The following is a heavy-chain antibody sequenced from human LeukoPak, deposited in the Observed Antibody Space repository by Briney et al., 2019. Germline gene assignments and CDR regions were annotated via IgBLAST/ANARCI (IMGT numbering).Heavy chain of an antibody. CDR1: GFTFSSYA. Sequence: PGGSLRLSCAASGFTFSSYAMSWVRQAPGKGLEWVSAISGCGGSTYYADSVKGRFTISRDNSKNTLYLQMNSLRAEDTAVYYCAKDLSTNDFWSGYYYFDYWGQGTLVTVSS. V-gene: IGHV3-23*01. CDR3: AKDLSTNDFWSGYYYFDY. CDR2: ISGCGGST. D-gene: IGHD3-3*01. J-gene: IGHJ4*02.